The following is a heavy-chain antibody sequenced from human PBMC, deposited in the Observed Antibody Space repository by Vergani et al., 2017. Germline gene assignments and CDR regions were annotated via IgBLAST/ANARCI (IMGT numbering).Heavy chain of an antibody. J-gene: IGHJ3*02. CDR1: GDSISSSSYY. CDR2: IYYSGNT. D-gene: IGHD1-26*01. V-gene: IGHV4-39*01. CDR3: ARHLRWELLSAFDI. Sequence: QLQLQESGPGLVKPSETLSLTCTVSGDSISSSSYYWGWIRQPPGKGLEWIGSIYYSGNTYYNPSLMSRVTISVDTSKNHFSLKLNSVTAADTAVYYCARHLRWELLSAFDIWGQGTMVTVSS.